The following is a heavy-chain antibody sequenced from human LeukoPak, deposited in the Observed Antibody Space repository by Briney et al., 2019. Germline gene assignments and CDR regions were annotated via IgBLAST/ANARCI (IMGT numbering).Heavy chain of an antibody. CDR1: GYTFTGYY. CDR2: INPNSGGT. D-gene: IGHD3-22*01. CDR3: ARLYYYDSSGSYYFDQ. Sequence: ASVKVSCKASGYTFTGYYMHWVRQAPGQGLEWMGWINPNSGGTNYAQKFQGRVTMTRDTSISTAYMELSRLRSDDAAVYYCARLYYYDSSGSYYFDQWGQGTLVTASS. V-gene: IGHV1-2*02. J-gene: IGHJ4*02.